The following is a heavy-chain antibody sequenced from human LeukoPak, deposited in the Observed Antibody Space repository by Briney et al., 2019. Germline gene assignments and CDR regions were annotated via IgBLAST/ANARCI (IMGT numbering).Heavy chain of an antibody. CDR2: ISSSGDYI. J-gene: IGHJ4*02. CDR3: AREQIDGSTWPFGIDY. CDR1: GFTFSRYS. D-gene: IGHD2-2*01. Sequence: PGGSLRLSCAASGFTFSRYSINWVRQAPGKGLEWVSSISSSGDYIYYADSVKGRFTISRDNAKNSLYLEMNSLRAEDTAVYYCAREQIDGSTWPFGIDYWGQGTLVTVSS. V-gene: IGHV3-21*01.